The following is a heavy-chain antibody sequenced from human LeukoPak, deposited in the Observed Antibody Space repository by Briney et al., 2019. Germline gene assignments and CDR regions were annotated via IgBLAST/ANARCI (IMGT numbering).Heavy chain of an antibody. V-gene: IGHV3-7*02. CDR1: GFTFSSTW. CDR2: IKPDGSEA. D-gene: IGHD6-25*01. J-gene: IGHJ4*02. CDR3: TTSGGAF. Sequence: PGGSLRLSCAASGFTFSSTWMSWVRQAPGKGLEWVANIKPDGSEAYYVDSVRGRFTISRDNAKKSLSLQMSSLRGEDTAVYYCTTSGGAFWGQGIHVTVSS.